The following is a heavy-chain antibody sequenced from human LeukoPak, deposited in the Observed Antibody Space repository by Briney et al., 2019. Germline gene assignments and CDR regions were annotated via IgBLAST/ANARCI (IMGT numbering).Heavy chain of an antibody. D-gene: IGHD3-10*01. CDR3: ARVNYGSATKEDY. J-gene: IGHJ4*02. CDR2: IYYSGSA. CDR1: GGSISSGGYY. V-gene: IGHV4-31*03. Sequence: SETLSLTCTVSGGSISSGGYYWSWIRQHPGKGLEWIGYIYYSGSAYYNPSLKSRVTISVDTSENQFSLKLSSVTAADTAVYYCARVNYGSATKEDYWGQGTLVAVSS.